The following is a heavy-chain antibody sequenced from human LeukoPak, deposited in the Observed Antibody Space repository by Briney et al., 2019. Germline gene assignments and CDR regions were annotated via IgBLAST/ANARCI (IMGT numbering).Heavy chain of an antibody. D-gene: IGHD5-18*01. J-gene: IGHJ4*02. Sequence: PGGSLRLSCAASGFTFSSYSMNWVRQAPWKGLEGVSSISSSSSYIYYADSVKGRFTISRDNAKNSLYLQMNSLRAEDTAVYNCARGMGTAMVTPDYWGQGTLVTVSS. CDR3: ARGMGTAMVTPDY. CDR2: ISSSSSYI. CDR1: GFTFSSYS. V-gene: IGHV3-21*01.